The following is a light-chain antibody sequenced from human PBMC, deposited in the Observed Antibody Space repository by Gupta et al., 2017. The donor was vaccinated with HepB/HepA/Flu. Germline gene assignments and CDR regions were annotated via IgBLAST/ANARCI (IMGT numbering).Light chain of an antibody. CDR2: EVS. CDR1: SSDVGSYNF. V-gene: IGLV2-23*02. Sequence: QSALTHSACIPGCPGQSLDIPRPGISSDVGSYNFVSWYQHHPGKAPKVMIYEVSKRPSGVSNRFSGSKAGNTASLTISGLQAEDEADYYCCSYAGSQTYVFGTGTKVTVL. CDR3: CSYAGSQTYV. J-gene: IGLJ1*01.